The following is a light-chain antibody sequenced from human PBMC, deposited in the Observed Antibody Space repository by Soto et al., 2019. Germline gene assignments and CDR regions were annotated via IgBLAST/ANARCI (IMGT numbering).Light chain of an antibody. J-gene: IGKJ2*03. V-gene: IGKV1-39*01. CDR1: QTIVSY. Sequence: DSQMTQSPSSLSASLGDSVTITCRSSQTIVSYLHWYQQRPGKAPRLLLHSASTLQSGVPSSFRGSGSGTIFTLSISTLQPEDFATSYCQQSYFSPYSFGQGTTLDIK. CDR2: SAS. CDR3: QQSYFSPYS.